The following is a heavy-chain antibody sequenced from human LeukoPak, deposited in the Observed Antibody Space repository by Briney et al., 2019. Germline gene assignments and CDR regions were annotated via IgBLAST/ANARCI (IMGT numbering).Heavy chain of an antibody. J-gene: IGHJ6*02. D-gene: IGHD6-13*01. CDR2: VSPSGST. V-gene: IGHV4-59*11. CDR3: AILSRIAAAGAYDYHCLDV. Sequence: SETLSLTCSVSGGSINNHYWSWIRQPPGKGLVWIGFVSPSGSTNYNPSFKSRVTISVDTSDNQFSLRVNSVTAADTAVYYCAILSRIAAAGAYDYHCLDVWGQGTTVTVSS. CDR1: GGSINNHY.